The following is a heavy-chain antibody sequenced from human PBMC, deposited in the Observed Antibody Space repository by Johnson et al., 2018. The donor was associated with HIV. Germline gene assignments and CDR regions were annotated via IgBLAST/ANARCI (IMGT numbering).Heavy chain of an antibody. CDR2: ISYDGNNK. D-gene: IGHD1-26*01. CDR3: AKDVGMGATYINVRCAFDI. Sequence: QVQLVESGGGVVQPGRSLRLSCVGSGFTFSSYGMHWVRQAPGKGLEWVAVISYDGNNKYYADSVKGRFTISRDNSKNTLYLQMNSLRAEDTAVYYSAKDVGMGATYINVRCAFDIWGQGTMVTVSS. CDR1: GFTFSSYG. V-gene: IGHV3-30*18. J-gene: IGHJ3*02.